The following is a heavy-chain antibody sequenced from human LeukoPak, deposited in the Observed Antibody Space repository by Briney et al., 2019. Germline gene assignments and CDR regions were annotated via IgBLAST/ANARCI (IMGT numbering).Heavy chain of an antibody. Sequence: SVKVSCKASGGTFSSYAISWVRQAPGQGLGWMGGIIPVFGTSNYAQKFQGRVTITADESTRTAYMELSSLRSEDTAVYYCARVTGGRYCSTTSCYMRGWFDPWGQGTLVTVSS. CDR1: GGTFSSYA. CDR3: ARVTGGRYCSTTSCYMRGWFDP. V-gene: IGHV1-69*13. D-gene: IGHD2-2*02. J-gene: IGHJ5*02. CDR2: IIPVFGTS.